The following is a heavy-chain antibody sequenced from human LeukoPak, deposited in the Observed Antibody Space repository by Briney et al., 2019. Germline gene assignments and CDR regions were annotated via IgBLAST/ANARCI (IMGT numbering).Heavy chain of an antibody. V-gene: IGHV3-33*01. CDR2: IWYDGSNK. D-gene: IGHD5-24*01. J-gene: IGHJ4*02. CDR3: AREMATFYFDY. Sequence: PGRSLRLSCAASGFTFSSYGMHWVRQAPGKGLERVAVIWYDGSNKYYADSVKGRFTISRDNSKNTLYLQMNSLRAEDTAVYYCAREMATFYFDYGGQGTLVTVSS. CDR1: GFTFSSYG.